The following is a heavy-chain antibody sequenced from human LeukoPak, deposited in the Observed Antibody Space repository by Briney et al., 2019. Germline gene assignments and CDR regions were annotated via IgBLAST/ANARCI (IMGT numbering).Heavy chain of an antibody. CDR2: IIPVFGPA. D-gene: IGHD5-24*01. J-gene: IGHJ4*02. Sequence: SVTVSFTASGGTFRSYAISWVRQAPGQGLEWMGGIIPVFGPANYAQKFQGRVTITTDEFTSTAYMELSSLRSEDTAMYYCARALGRSLTGNYQWGQGTLVTVSS. CDR3: ARALGRSLTGNYQ. V-gene: IGHV1-69*05. CDR1: GGTFRSYA.